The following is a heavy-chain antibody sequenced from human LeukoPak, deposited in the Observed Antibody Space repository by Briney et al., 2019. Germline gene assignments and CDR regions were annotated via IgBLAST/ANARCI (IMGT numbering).Heavy chain of an antibody. CDR1: GYTFTGYY. V-gene: IGHV1-2*02. CDR3: ARDPSHLYFLDY. Sequence: ASVKVSRKASGYTFTGYYMHWVRQAPGQGLEWVGRTNHNSGGTNYAQKFQGRVTMTRDTSISTAYMELSRLTSDDTAVYYCARDPSHLYFLDYWGQGTLVTVSS. J-gene: IGHJ4*02. CDR2: TNHNSGGT. D-gene: IGHD3-9*01.